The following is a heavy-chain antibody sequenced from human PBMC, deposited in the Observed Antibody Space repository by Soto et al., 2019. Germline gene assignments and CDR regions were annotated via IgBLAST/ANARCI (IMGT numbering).Heavy chain of an antibody. V-gene: IGHV3-9*01. D-gene: IGHD1-1*01. CDR2: ISWNSGST. Sequence: SLRLSCAASGFTFDDYAMHWVRQAPGKGLEWVSGISWNSGSTYYADSVKGRFTISRDNSENTLYLQMNSLRAEDTAMYYCARGGRYNWNDLDCWGQGTLVTVSS. CDR1: GFTFDDYA. CDR3: ARGGRYNWNDLDC. J-gene: IGHJ4*02.